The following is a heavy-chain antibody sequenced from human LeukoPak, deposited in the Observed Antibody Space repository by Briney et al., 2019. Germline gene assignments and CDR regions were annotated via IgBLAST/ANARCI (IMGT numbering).Heavy chain of an antibody. J-gene: IGHJ4*02. V-gene: IGHV3-33*06. CDR2: IWYDGSNK. CDR3: AKDRGVAGPFDY. D-gene: IGHD3-10*01. CDR1: GFTFSSYG. Sequence: PGGSLRLSCAASGFTFSSYGMHWVRQAPGKGLEWVAVIWYDGSNKYYADSVKGRFTVSRDNSKNTLYLQMNSLRAEDTAVYYCAKDRGVAGPFDYWGQGTLVTVSS.